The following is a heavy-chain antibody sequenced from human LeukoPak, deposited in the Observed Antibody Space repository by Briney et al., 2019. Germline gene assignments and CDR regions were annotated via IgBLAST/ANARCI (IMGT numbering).Heavy chain of an antibody. CDR3: ARGYFYDSPGYYFDY. V-gene: IGHV1-3*01. Sequence: WASVKVSCKISGSSFTTHAVHWLRRAPGHRPEWMGWIHPGSGRTKISEKLQGRVTLTSDTSANTVDMELSSLRSEDTAQYYCARGYFYDSPGYYFDYWGQGTLVTVSS. J-gene: IGHJ4*02. CDR1: GSSFTTHA. CDR2: IHPGSGRT. D-gene: IGHD3-22*01.